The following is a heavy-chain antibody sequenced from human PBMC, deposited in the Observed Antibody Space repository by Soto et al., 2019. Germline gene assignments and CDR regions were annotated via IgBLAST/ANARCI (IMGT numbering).Heavy chain of an antibody. V-gene: IGHV1-18*04. Sequence: QVQLVQSGAEVKKPGASVKVSCKASGYTFTSYGISWVRQAPGQGLEWMGWISAYNVNTNYAQKLQGRVNMNTDTSTSTAYMELRSLRSADTAVYYCARDPPPLFCSSTSCYPKPENWFDPCGQGSLVTVSS. J-gene: IGHJ5*02. D-gene: IGHD2-2*01. CDR3: ARDPPPLFCSSTSCYPKPENWFDP. CDR2: ISAYNVNT. CDR1: GYTFTSYG.